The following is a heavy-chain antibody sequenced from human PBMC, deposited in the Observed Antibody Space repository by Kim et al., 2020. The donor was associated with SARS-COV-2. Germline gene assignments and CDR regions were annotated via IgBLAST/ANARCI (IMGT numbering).Heavy chain of an antibody. Sequence: GRDKYYVDSVKGRFIISRDNARNSVFLQMNSLGAEDTAIYYCASIDYGDSYWGQGTLVTVSS. CDR2: GRDK. D-gene: IGHD4-17*01. CDR3: ASIDYGDSY. J-gene: IGHJ4*02. V-gene: IGHV3-7*03.